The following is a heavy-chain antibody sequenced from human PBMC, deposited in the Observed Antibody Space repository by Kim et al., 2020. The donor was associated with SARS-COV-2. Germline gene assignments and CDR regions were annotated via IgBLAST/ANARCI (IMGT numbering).Heavy chain of an antibody. J-gene: IGHJ1*01. CDR2: ITKDGRGK. Sequence: GGSLRLSCAPSGFAPDTYWIHWVRQTPGKGLVWVARITKDGRGKTYADSVRGRFTISRDNAKATVSLQMNSLRNEDTAVYYCARECAAAGCWYIDHWGQGTLVTVSS. CDR3: ARECAAAGCWYIDH. D-gene: IGHD6-13*01. CDR1: GFAPDTYW. V-gene: IGHV3-74*03.